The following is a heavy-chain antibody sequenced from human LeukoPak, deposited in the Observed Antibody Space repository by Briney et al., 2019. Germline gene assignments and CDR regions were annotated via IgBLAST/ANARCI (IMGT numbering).Heavy chain of an antibody. V-gene: IGHV4-39*01. CDR2: IYYSGST. D-gene: IGHD3-3*01. CDR1: GGSISSSSYY. J-gene: IGHJ6*03. Sequence: SETLSLTCSVSGGSISSSSYYWGWIRQPPGKGLEWIGSIYYSGSTYYNPSLKSRVTISVDTSKNQFSLKLSSVTAADTAVYYCATPLGVSYYYMDVWGKGTTVTVSS. CDR3: ATPLGVSYYYMDV.